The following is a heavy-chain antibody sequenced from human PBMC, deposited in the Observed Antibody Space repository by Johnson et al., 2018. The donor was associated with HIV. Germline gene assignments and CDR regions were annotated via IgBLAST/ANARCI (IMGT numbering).Heavy chain of an antibody. CDR3: ARVGGWRWLQLVNVFGAFDS. CDR2: ISYDGSNG. D-gene: IGHD5-24*01. CDR1: GFTFSNFA. J-gene: IGHJ3*02. V-gene: IGHV3-30*19. Sequence: QVQLVESGGGVVPPGGSLRLSCAASGFTFSNFAMHWVRQAPGKGLEWVAVISYDGSNGYYADSVKGRFTISRDNSKNTLYLQMNSLRVEDTAVYYCARVGGWRWLQLVNVFGAFDSWGQGTMVTVSP.